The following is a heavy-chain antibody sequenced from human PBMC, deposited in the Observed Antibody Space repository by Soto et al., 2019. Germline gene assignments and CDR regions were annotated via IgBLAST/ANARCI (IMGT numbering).Heavy chain of an antibody. CDR1: GFTFDDYA. D-gene: IGHD1-26*01. V-gene: IGHV3-9*01. Sequence: EVQLVESGGGLVQPGRSLRLSCAASGFTFDDYAMHWVRQAPGKGLEWVSGISWNSGSIGYADSVKGRFTISRDNAKNSLYLQMNSLRAEDTALYYCAKDRGSGSFGGMDVWGQGTTVTVSS. CDR2: ISWNSGSI. J-gene: IGHJ6*02. CDR3: AKDRGSGSFGGMDV.